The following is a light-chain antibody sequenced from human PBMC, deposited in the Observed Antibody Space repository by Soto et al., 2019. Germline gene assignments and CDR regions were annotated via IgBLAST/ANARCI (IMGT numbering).Light chain of an antibody. CDR1: QSVSSNY. J-gene: IGKJ1*01. CDR2: GAS. V-gene: IGKV3-20*01. CDR3: QQYGRSPPWT. Sequence: ESVLTQSPGTLSLSPGERATLSCRASQSVSSNYLAWYQQKPGQAPRLLIYGASTRASGIPDRFSGRGSWTEFILTISRLEPEDSAVYYCQQYGRSPPWTFGQGTKVDIK.